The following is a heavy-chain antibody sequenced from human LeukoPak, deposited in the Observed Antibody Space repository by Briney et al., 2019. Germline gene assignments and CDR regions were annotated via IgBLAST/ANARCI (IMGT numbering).Heavy chain of an antibody. V-gene: IGHV1-3*01. CDR1: GYTFTSYA. D-gene: IGHD6-19*01. CDR2: VNAGNGNT. CDR3: ARLSSGWAPGV. J-gene: IGHJ3*01. Sequence: GASVKVSCKASGYTFTSYAMHWVRQAPGQRLEWMGWVNAGNGNTKYSQKFQGRVTITRDTSASTAYMELSSLRSEDTAVYYCARLSSGWAPGVWGQGTMVTVSS.